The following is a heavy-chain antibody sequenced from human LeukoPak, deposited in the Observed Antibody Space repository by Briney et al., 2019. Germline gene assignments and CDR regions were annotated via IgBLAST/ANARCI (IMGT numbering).Heavy chain of an antibody. CDR1: GFTFSSYE. CDR3: ARTIGIGSGTYYWGFSQSYYYYMDV. V-gene: IGHV3-48*03. D-gene: IGHD3-10*01. CDR2: ISSTCRTI. J-gene: IGHJ6*03. Sequence: GRSLRLSCAASGFTFSSYERNWIRHAPGKALAGVSYISSTCRTIYYADSVKGRFTISREKPKNPLYLTMNRLRAEDTAVYYCARTIGIGSGTYYWGFSQSYYYYMDVWGKGTTVTVSS.